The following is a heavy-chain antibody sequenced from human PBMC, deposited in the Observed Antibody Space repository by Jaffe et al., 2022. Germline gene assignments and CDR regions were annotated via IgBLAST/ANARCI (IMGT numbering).Heavy chain of an antibody. V-gene: IGHV3-74*01. J-gene: IGHJ3*02. CDR2: INSDGSST. CDR3: ARGAPMIVVANDAFDI. Sequence: EVQLVESGGGLVQPGGSLRLSCAASGFTFSSYWMHWVRQAPGKGLVWVSRINSDGSSTSYADSVKGRFTISRDNAKNTLYLQMNSLRAEDTAVYYCARGAPMIVVANDAFDIWGQGTMVTVSS. CDR1: GFTFSSYW. D-gene: IGHD3-22*01.